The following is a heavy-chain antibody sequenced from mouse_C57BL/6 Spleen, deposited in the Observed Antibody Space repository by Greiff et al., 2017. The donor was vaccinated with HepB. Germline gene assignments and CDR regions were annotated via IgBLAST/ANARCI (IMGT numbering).Heavy chain of an antibody. D-gene: IGHD2-3*01. Sequence: QVQLQQSGAELVKPGASVKLSCKASGYTFTSYWMHWVKQRPGQGLEWIGMIHPNSGSTNYNEKFKSKATLTVDKSSSTAYMQLSSLTSEDSAVYYCAKRRSIYDGYWDYAMDYWGQGTSVTVSS. J-gene: IGHJ4*01. CDR1: GYTFTSYW. CDR3: AKRRSIYDGYWDYAMDY. V-gene: IGHV1-64*01. CDR2: IHPNSGST.